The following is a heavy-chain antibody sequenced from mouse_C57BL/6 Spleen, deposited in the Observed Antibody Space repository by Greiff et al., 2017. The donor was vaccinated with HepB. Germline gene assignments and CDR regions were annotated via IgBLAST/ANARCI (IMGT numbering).Heavy chain of an antibody. CDR3: ARGRSYDYDEGFAY. V-gene: IGHV1-82*01. CDR1: GYAFSSSW. CDR2: IYPGDGDT. J-gene: IGHJ3*01. Sequence: QVQLQQSGPELVKPGASVKLSCTASGYAFSSSWMNWVKQRPGKGLEWIGRIYPGDGDTNYNGKFKSKATLTADKPSSTAYMQHSSLTSEDSALYFSARGRSYDYDEGFAYWGQGTLVTVSA. D-gene: IGHD2-4*01.